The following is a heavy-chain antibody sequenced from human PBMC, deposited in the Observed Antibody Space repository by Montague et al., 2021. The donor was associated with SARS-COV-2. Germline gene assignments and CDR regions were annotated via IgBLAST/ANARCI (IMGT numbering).Heavy chain of an antibody. J-gene: IGHJ4*02. V-gene: IGHV4-34*01. CDR1: GGSFSGYN. CDR2: INDSGGT. D-gene: IGHD4/OR15-4a*01. Sequence: SETLSLTCAVYGGSFSGYNWGWVRQSPGKGLEWIGQINDSGGTKYNPSLKSRVTISLDTSKNQFSLKLGSVTAADTAVYYCARGVPGYWGQGTLVTVSS. CDR3: ARGVPGY.